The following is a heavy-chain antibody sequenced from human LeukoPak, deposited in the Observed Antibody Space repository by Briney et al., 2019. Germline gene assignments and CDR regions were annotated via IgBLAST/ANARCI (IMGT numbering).Heavy chain of an antibody. CDR1: GYTFTSYG. CDR3: ARYLAGAAAGRIYYYYYYMDV. D-gene: IGHD6-13*01. Sequence: ASVKVSCKASGYTFTSYGISWVRQAPGQGLEWMGWISAYNGNTNYAQKLQGRVTMTTDTSTSTAYMELRSLRSDDTAVYYCARYLAGAAAGRIYYYYYYMDVWGKGTTVTISS. CDR2: ISAYNGNT. J-gene: IGHJ6*03. V-gene: IGHV1-18*01.